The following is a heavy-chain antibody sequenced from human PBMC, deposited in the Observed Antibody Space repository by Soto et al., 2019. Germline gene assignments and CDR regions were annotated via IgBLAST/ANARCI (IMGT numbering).Heavy chain of an antibody. J-gene: IGHJ5*01. CDR1: GDIVSSSCVT. V-gene: IGHV6-1*01. CDR3: VRLIGNSWLDF. CDR2: TYYRSKWYN. D-gene: IGHD1-26*01. Sequence: SQTLSLACAISGDIVSSSCVTWNWLTQSPSRGLEWLGRTYYRSKWYNDYAESVKSRITINPDTSKNQFSLHLNSVTPEDTAVYYCVRLIGNSWLDFWGQGTLVTVSS.